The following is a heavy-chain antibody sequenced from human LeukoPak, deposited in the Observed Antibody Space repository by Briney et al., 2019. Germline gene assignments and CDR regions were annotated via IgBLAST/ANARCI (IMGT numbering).Heavy chain of an antibody. CDR3: ARGTRWLQYYYYYYYMDV. V-gene: IGHV4-34*01. CDR2: INHSGST. CDR1: GGSFSGYY. J-gene: IGHJ6*03. D-gene: IGHD5-24*01. Sequence: SETLSLTCAVYGGSFSGYYWSWIRQPPGKGLEWIGEINHSGSTNYNPSLKSRVTISVDTSKNQFSLKLSSVTAADTAVYYCARGTRWLQYYYYYYYMDVWGKGTTVTVSS.